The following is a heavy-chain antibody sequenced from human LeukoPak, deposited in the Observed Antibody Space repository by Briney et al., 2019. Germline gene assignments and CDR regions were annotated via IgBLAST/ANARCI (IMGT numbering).Heavy chain of an antibody. CDR2: INHSGST. D-gene: IGHD4-23*01. J-gene: IGHJ4*02. V-gene: IGHV4-34*01. CDR1: GGSFSGYY. CDR3: ASFTVITQF. Sequence: KPSETLSLTCAVYGGSFSGYYWSWIRQPPGKGLEWIGEINHSGSTNYNPSLKSRVTISGDTSKNQLSLKLSSVTAADTAVYYCASFTVITQFWGQGILVTVSS.